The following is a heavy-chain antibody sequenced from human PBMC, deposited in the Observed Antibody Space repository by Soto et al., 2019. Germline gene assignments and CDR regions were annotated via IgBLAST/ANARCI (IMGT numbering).Heavy chain of an antibody. V-gene: IGHV1-69*02. J-gene: IGHJ6*03. Sequence: QVQLVQSGAEVKKPGSSVKVSCKASGDTFSRHTISWVRQAPGQGLEWMGRIIPILGIANCAQKFQGRVTITTDKSTSTAYMDLSRLRSEDTAVYYCARVAEMGTVTKGYYYYMDVWGKGTTVTVSS. CDR2: IIPILGIA. CDR3: ARVAEMGTVTKGYYYYMDV. CDR1: GDTFSRHT. D-gene: IGHD4-17*01.